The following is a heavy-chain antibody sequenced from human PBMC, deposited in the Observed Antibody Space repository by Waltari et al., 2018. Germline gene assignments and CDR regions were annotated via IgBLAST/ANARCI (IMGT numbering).Heavy chain of an antibody. CDR2: ISHSGAT. D-gene: IGHD5-12*01. Sequence: QVQLQESGPGLVKPSETLSLTCSVSGGSITTPKFSWGWIRQPPGQALEWIGTISHSGATYTFPSLQSRVTLSRDTSKNQFSLTLGSVTASDTAVYYCAAYIGASVGTAAFDVWGQGTMVTVSS. V-gene: IGHV4-39*01. CDR1: GGSITTPKFS. CDR3: AAYIGASVGTAAFDV. J-gene: IGHJ3*01.